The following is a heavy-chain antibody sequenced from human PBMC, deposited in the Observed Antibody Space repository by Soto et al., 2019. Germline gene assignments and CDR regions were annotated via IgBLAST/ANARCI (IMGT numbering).Heavy chain of an antibody. J-gene: IGHJ4*02. V-gene: IGHV3-72*01. CDR2: IRNRANSYTT. CDR1: GFTFSNYY. CDR3: VRVQISSVPYKSPDY. D-gene: IGHD6-19*01. Sequence: EVQLVESGGGLVQPGGSLRLSCAASGFTFSNYYMDWVRQAPGKGLEWVGRIRNRANSYTTEYAAFVRGRFTVSRDDSENSLYLQMGSLKAEDTAVYYCVRVQISSVPYKSPDYWGQGNLVTVSS.